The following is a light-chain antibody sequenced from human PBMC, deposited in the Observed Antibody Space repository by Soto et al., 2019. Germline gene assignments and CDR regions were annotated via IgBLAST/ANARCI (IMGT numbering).Light chain of an antibody. V-gene: IGKV3-20*01. J-gene: IGKJ3*01. CDR2: GAS. CDR3: QQYGSLPLFS. Sequence: ESVLTQSPGTLSLSPGERATLSCRASESVSSRYLAWYQQKPGQAPRLLIYGASSRATGIPDRFSGSGSGTHFTLPIRRLEPADSSGYYCQQYGSLPLFSFGPGTKVDIK. CDR1: ESVSSRY.